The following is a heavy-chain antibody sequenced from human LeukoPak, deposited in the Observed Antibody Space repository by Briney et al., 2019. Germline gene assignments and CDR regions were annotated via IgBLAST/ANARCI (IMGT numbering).Heavy chain of an antibody. V-gene: IGHV3-23*01. D-gene: IGHD3-16*01. CDR2: ISGSGGST. J-gene: IGHJ4*02. CDR3: AKDPSIMITFGGVDY. Sequence: PGGSLRLSCAASGFTFSSYAMSWVRQAPGKGLEWVSAISGSGGSTYYADSVKGRFTISGDNSKNTLYLQMNSLRAEDTAVYYCAKDPSIMITFGGVDYWGQGTLVTVSS. CDR1: GFTFSSYA.